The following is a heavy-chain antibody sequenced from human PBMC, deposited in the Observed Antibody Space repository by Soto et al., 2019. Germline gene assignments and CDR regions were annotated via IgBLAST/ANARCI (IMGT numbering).Heavy chain of an antibody. CDR3: ARGRYCLTGRCFPNWFDS. J-gene: IGHJ5*01. Sequence: SETLSLTCSVSGDSISTVDYFWAWIRQPPGQALEYIGYIYKSTTTYYNPSFESRVAISLDTSKSQFSLTVTSVTAADTAVYFCARGRYCLTGRCFPNWFDSWGQGSLVTVSS. CDR1: GDSISTVDYF. CDR2: IYKSTTT. D-gene: IGHD2-15*01. V-gene: IGHV4-30-4*01.